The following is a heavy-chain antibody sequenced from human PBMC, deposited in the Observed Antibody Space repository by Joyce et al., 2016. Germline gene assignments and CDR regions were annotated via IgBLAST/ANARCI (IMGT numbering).Heavy chain of an antibody. CDR2: ISGTSYYI. CDR3: ARGGISYYYAMDV. Sequence: GGSLRLSCEASGSTFSSSSMSCFRQAPGKGLGWVAAISGTSYYIFHAETVRGRFPVSRDNAKKTLYLQRNSLRAEDSAVFYCARGGISYYYAMDVWGQGTTVTVSS. CDR1: GSTFSSSS. V-gene: IGHV3-21*01. J-gene: IGHJ6*02. D-gene: IGHD1-26*01.